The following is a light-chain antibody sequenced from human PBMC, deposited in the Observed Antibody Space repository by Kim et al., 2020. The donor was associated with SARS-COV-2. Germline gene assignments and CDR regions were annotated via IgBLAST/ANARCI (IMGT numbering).Light chain of an antibody. CDR1: QSVSSSY. CDR3: QQYGSSPPIT. Sequence: PGKRATLSCRASQSVSSSYLAWYQQKPGQAPRLLIYGACSRATGIPDRFSGSGSGTDFTLTISRLEPEDFAVYYCQQYGSSPPITFGQGTRLEIK. V-gene: IGKV3-20*01. J-gene: IGKJ5*01. CDR2: GAC.